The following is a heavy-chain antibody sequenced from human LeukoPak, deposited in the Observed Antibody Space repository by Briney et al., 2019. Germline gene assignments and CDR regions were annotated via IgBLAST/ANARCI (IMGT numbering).Heavy chain of an antibody. V-gene: IGHV1-8*01. D-gene: IGHD2-2*02. CDR1: GYTFTSYD. Sequence: GASVKVSCKASGYTFTSYDINWVRQAPGQGLEWMGWMNPNSGNTGYAQKFQGRVTMTRNTSISTAYMELSSLRSEDTAVYYCARAIFCSSTSCYMGWFDPWGQGTLVTVSS. J-gene: IGHJ5*02. CDR3: ARAIFCSSTSCYMGWFDP. CDR2: MNPNSGNT.